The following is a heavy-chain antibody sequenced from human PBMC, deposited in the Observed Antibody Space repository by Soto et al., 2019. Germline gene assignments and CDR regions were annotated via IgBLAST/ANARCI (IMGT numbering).Heavy chain of an antibody. Sequence: QVQLVQSGAEVKKPGASVKVSCKASGYTFTKYDIHWVRQATGQGLEWMEWMNPDSGNTGQSKQFQGRVTMTRDTSISTAYMEMSSLRFEDTAVYYCARGRFRRTWFDPWGQGTLVTVSS. CDR3: ARGRFRRTWFDP. CDR1: GYTFTKYD. D-gene: IGHD3-16*01. V-gene: IGHV1-8*01. J-gene: IGHJ5*02. CDR2: MNPDSGNT.